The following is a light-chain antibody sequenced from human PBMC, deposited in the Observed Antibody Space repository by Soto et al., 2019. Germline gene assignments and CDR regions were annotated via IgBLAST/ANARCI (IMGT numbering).Light chain of an antibody. CDR3: QKYNSAPLT. Sequence: DIQMTQSPSSLSASVGDRVTITCRASQDIGNYLVWYQQKPGKVPKLLIYTASTLQSGVPSRFSGSGSGTDFTLTISSLQPEEVATYDCQKYNSAPLTFGGVTKVAIK. J-gene: IGKJ4*01. CDR1: QDIGNY. CDR2: TAS. V-gene: IGKV1-27*01.